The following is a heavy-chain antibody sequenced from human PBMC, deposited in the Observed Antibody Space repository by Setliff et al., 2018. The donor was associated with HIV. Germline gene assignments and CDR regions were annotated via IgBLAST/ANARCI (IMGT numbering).Heavy chain of an antibody. J-gene: IGHJ6*03. CDR3: NIYYYYYMDV. Sequence: PSETLSLTCGVSGYSMSSGYYWGWIRQPPGKKLEWIGYFHYTGSTNYDPSLKSRVTISVDRSKNQFSLRLNSVTAADTAVYYCNIYYYYYMDVWGKGTTVTVSS. CDR1: GYSMSSGYY. CDR2: FHYTGST. V-gene: IGHV4-38-2*01.